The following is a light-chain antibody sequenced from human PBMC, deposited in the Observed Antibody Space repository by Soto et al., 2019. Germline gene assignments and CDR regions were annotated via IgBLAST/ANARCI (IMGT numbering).Light chain of an antibody. Sequence: QSALTQPAFVSGSPGQSITISCTGTSSDVGGYNYVSWYQHPPGKAPKLMISEVSNRPSGVSNRFSGSKSGKTASLTISGLQAEDEADYYCSSYTITSTRVFGTGTKVTVL. CDR3: SSYTITSTRV. J-gene: IGLJ1*01. CDR2: EVS. CDR1: SSDVGGYNY. V-gene: IGLV2-14*01.